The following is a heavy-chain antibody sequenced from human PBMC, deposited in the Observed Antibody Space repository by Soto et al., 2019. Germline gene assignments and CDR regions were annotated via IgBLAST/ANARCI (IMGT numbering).Heavy chain of an antibody. J-gene: IGHJ4*02. Sequence: QVQLVQSGAEVKKPGSSVKVSCKASGGTFSSYAISWVRQAPGQGLEWMGGIIPIFGTAKYAQKFQGRVTITADESTRRDYMELSSLRSEDTAVYYCAREGAYDILTGYYFDYLGQGTLVTVSS. D-gene: IGHD3-9*01. CDR3: AREGAYDILTGYYFDY. CDR2: IIPIFGTA. V-gene: IGHV1-69*01. CDR1: GGTFSSYA.